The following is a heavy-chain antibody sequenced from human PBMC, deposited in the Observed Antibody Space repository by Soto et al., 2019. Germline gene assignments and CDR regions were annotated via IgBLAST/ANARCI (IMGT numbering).Heavy chain of an antibody. V-gene: IGHV1-2*04. J-gene: IGHJ3*02. CDR1: GYTFTGYY. CDR3: ARDHSDTAMASGDAFDI. CDR2: INPNSGGT. Sequence: ASVKFSCKASGYTFTGYYMHWVRQAPGQGLEWMGWINPNSGGTNYAQKFQGWVTMTRDTSISTAYMELSRLRSDDTAVYYCARDHSDTAMASGDAFDIWGQGTMVTVSS. D-gene: IGHD5-18*01.